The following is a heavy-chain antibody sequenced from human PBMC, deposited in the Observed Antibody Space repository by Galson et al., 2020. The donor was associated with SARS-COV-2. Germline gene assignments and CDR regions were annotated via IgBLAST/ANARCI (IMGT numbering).Heavy chain of an antibody. Sequence: GGSLRLSCAASGFTFSSYAISWVRQAPGKGLEWVSAISGSAGATYYADSVKGRFTISRDNSKNTLYLQMDSLRAEDTAVYYCAFRGVFGFSAYWGQGTLVTVSS. V-gene: IGHV3-23*01. CDR2: ISGSAGAT. CDR3: AFRGVFGFSAY. J-gene: IGHJ4*02. CDR1: GFTFSSYA. D-gene: IGHD3-10*01.